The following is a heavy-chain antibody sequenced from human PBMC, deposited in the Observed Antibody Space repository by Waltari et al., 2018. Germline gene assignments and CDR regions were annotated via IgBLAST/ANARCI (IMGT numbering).Heavy chain of an antibody. CDR1: GGSFNGYY. J-gene: IGHJ4*02. V-gene: IGHV4-34*04. D-gene: IGHD2-15*01. Sequence: QVQLQQWGAGLMKPSETLSLTCAAYGGSFNGYYWTWIRQPPGKGLEWFGEINDSGSTTNNSSLKPRGSVTLDTSKNQFSLKLTSVTAADTALYYCARHGRIRAVALIDYWGQGTLVTVSS. CDR2: INDSGST. CDR3: ARHGRIRAVALIDY.